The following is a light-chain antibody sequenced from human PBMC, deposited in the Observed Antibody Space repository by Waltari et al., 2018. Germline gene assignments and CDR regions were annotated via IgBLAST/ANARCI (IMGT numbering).Light chain of an antibody. CDR2: DVT. CDR1: SSDIGSYNY. V-gene: IGLV2-14*03. J-gene: IGLJ2*01. CDR3: SSYMDTTTLEL. Sequence: QSALTQPASVSGSPGQSIPISCTGTSSDIGSYNYVSWYQQHPSKAPKLIIYDVTKRPSGVSNRVSGSTSGNTASLTISGLQAEDEADYYCSSYMDTTTLELFGGGTSLTVL.